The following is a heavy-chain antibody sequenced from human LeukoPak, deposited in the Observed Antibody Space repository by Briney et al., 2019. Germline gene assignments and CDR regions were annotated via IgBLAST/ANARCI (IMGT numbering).Heavy chain of an antibody. J-gene: IGHJ6*02. D-gene: IGHD6-19*01. CDR3: AKDSSGWRNYYYGMDV. V-gene: IGHV3-23*01. CDR2: ISGSGGST. Sequence: GGSLRLSCVVSGFTFSSYAMSWVRQAPGKGLEWVSAISGSGGSTYYADSVKGRFTISRDNSKNTLYLQMNSLRAEDTAVYYCAKDSSGWRNYYYGMDVWGQGTTVTVSS. CDR1: GFTFSSYA.